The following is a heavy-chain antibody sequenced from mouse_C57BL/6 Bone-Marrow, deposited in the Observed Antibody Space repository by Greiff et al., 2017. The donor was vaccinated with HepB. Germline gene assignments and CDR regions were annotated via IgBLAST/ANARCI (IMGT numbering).Heavy chain of an antibody. CDR3: LTGYYGSSLDY. J-gene: IGHJ2*01. CDR1: GYTFTSYW. D-gene: IGHD1-1*01. Sequence: VQLQQSGPVLARPGASVKMSCKTSGYTFTSYWMHWVKQRPGQGLEWIGAIYPGNSDTSYNQKFKGKAKLTAVTSASTAYMELSSLTNEDSAVYYCLTGYYGSSLDYWGQGTTLTVSS. CDR2: IYPGNSDT. V-gene: IGHV1-5*01.